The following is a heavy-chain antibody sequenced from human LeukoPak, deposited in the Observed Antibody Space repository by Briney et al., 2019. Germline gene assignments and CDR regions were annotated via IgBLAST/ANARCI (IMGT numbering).Heavy chain of an antibody. CDR2: IYYSGST. Sequence: SETLSLTCTVSGGSISSYYWSWIRQPPGEGLEWIGYIYYSGSTNYNPSLKSRVTISVDTSKNQFSLKLSSVTAADTAVYYCARASYYYGSGVWDYYYYYGMDVWGKGTTVTVSS. V-gene: IGHV4-59*01. CDR1: GGSISSYY. CDR3: ARASYYYGSGVWDYYYYYGMDV. D-gene: IGHD3-10*01. J-gene: IGHJ6*04.